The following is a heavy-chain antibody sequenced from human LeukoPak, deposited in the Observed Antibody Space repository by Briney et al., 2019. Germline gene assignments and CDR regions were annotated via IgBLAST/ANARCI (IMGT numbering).Heavy chain of an antibody. V-gene: IGHV3-23*01. D-gene: IGHD2-2*02. Sequence: GGSLRLSCAASGFTFSSYAMSWVRQAPGKGLEWVSAISGSGSSTYYADSVKGRFTISRDNSKNTLYLQMNSLRAEDTAVYYSAKDFCSSTSCYSDYWGQGALVTVSS. CDR2: ISGSGSST. CDR1: GFTFSSYA. J-gene: IGHJ4*02. CDR3: AKDFCSSTSCYSDY.